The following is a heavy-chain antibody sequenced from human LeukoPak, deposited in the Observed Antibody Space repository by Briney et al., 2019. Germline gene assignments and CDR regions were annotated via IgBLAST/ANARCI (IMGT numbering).Heavy chain of an antibody. CDR3: ARIVANPDAFDI. V-gene: IGHV4-61*03. CDR1: GGSVSSGSYY. J-gene: IGHJ3*02. Sequence: SETLSLTCTVFGGSVSSGSYYWSWIRQPPGKGLEWIGYIYYSGSTNYNPSLKSRVTISVDTSKNHFSLKLNSVTAADTAVYYCARIVANPDAFDIWGQGTMVTVSS. D-gene: IGHD5-12*01. CDR2: IYYSGST.